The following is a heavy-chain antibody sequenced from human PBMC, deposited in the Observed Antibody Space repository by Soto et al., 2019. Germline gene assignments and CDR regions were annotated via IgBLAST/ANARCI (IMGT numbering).Heavy chain of an antibody. Sequence: EVQLLESGGGLVQPGGSLRLSCAASGFTFSSYAMSWVRQAPGKGLEWVSAISGSGGSTYYADSVKGRFTISRDNSKNTLYLQMNSLRAEDTAVYYCAKAPLYYDILTGYYNGVSGNFDYWGQGTLDTVSS. J-gene: IGHJ4*02. D-gene: IGHD3-9*01. V-gene: IGHV3-23*01. CDR3: AKAPLYYDILTGYYNGVSGNFDY. CDR1: GFTFSSYA. CDR2: ISGSGGST.